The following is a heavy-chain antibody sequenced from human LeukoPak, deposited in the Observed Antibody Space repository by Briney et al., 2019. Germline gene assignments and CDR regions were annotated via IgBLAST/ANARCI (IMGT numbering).Heavy chain of an antibody. J-gene: IGHJ3*02. D-gene: IGHD2-15*01. V-gene: IGHV3-23*01. CDR1: GFTFSSYA. Sequence: PGGSLRLSCAASGFTFSSYAMSWVRQAPGKGLEWVSAISGSGGSTYYADSVKGRFTISRDNSKNTLYLQMNSLRAEDTAVYYCAKPPFYCSGGSCYFDAFDIWGQGTMVTVS. CDR2: ISGSGGST. CDR3: AKPPFYCSGGSCYFDAFDI.